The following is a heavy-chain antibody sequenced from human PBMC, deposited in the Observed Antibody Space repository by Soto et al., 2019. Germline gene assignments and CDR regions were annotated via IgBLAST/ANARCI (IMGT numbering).Heavy chain of an antibody. CDR3: ARGPQGSSWYYFDY. J-gene: IGHJ4*02. Sequence: SETLSLTCTVSGGSVNNSGYYWSWIRQPPGKGLEWIGYIYYSGSTNYNPSLKSRVTISVDRSKNQFSLKLSSVTAADTAVYYCARGPQGSSWYYFDYWGQGTLVTVSS. V-gene: IGHV4-61*08. CDR1: GGSVNNSGYY. D-gene: IGHD6-13*01. CDR2: IYYSGST.